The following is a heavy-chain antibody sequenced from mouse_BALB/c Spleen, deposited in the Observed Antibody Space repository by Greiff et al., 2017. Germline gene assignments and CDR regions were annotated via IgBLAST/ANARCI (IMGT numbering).Heavy chain of an antibody. D-gene: IGHD2-12*01. CDR3: ASGRYDEAMDY. V-gene: IGHV1-7*01. CDR1: GYTFTSYW. J-gene: IGHJ4*01. Sequence: VKLMESGAELAKPGASVKMSCKASGYTFTSYWMHWVKQRPGQGLEWIGYINPSTGYTEYNQKFKDKATLTADKSSSTAYMQLSSLTSEDSAVYYCASGRYDEAMDYWGQGTSVTVSS. CDR2: INPSTGYT.